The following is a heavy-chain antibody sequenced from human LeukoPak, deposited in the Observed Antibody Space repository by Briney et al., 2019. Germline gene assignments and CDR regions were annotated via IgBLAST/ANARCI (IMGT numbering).Heavy chain of an antibody. CDR3: ARAGYCSSTSCYTGADAFDI. J-gene: IGHJ3*02. CDR1: GFTFSSYW. CDR2: IKQDGSEK. V-gene: IGHV3-7*01. Sequence: PGGSLRLSCAASGFTFSSYWMSWVRQAPGKGVEGVANIKQDGSEKYYVDSVKGPFTISRDNAKNSLYLQMNSLRAEDTAVYYCARAGYCSSTSCYTGADAFDIWGQGTMVTVSS. D-gene: IGHD2-2*02.